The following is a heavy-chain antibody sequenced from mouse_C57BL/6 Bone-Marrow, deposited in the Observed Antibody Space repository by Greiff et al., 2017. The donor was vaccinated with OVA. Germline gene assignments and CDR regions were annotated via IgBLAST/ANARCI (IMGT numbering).Heavy chain of an antibody. Sequence: QVQLQQPGAELVKPGASVKLSCKASGYTFTSYWMHWVKQRPGQGLEWIGMIHPNSGSTNYNEKFKSKATLTVDKSSSSAYMQLSSLTSEDAAVYYCARGGVTPFDYWGQGTTLTVSS. V-gene: IGHV1-64*01. D-gene: IGHD2-2*01. J-gene: IGHJ2*01. CDR3: ARGGVTPFDY. CDR2: IHPNSGST. CDR1: GYTFTSYW.